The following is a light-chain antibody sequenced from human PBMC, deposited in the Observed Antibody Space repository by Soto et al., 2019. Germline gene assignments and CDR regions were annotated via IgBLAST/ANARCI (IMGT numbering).Light chain of an antibody. CDR1: QSVTSDY. J-gene: IGKJ3*01. Sequence: EIVLTQSPGTLSLSPGQRATLSCRASQSVTSDYLAWYQQKPGQAPRLLIYGASSRATDIPDRFSGSGSGTDFTLIIRRLEPEDFAVYYCHQYGTSPFTFGPGTKVDIK. CDR2: GAS. CDR3: HQYGTSPFT. V-gene: IGKV3-20*01.